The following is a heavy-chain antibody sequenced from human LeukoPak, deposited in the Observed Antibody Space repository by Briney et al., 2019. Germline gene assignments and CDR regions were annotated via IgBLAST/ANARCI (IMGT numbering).Heavy chain of an antibody. CDR2: IYHSGST. CDR1: GGSISSGGYS. D-gene: IGHD3-22*01. J-gene: IGHJ3*02. Sequence: SETLSLTCAVSGGSISSGGYSWSWIRQPPGKGLEWIGYIYHSGSTYYNPSLKSRVTISVDRSKNQFSLKLSSVTAEDTAVYYCARDSSGYYFDDAFDIWGQGTMVTVSS. CDR3: ARDSSGYYFDDAFDI. V-gene: IGHV4-30-2*01.